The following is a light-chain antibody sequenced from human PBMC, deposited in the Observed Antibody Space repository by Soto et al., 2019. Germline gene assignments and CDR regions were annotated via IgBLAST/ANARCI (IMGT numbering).Light chain of an antibody. CDR3: QHYNSYSEA. CDR1: QTIGRN. CDR2: TSS. V-gene: IGKV1-39*01. Sequence: DIQMTQSPASLSASIGDRVTISCRASQTIGRNLNWYQQKPGKAPTLLMFTSSSLQSGVPSRFSGSGSGTDFILTISSLQPDDFATYYCQHYNSYSEAFGQGTKV. J-gene: IGKJ1*01.